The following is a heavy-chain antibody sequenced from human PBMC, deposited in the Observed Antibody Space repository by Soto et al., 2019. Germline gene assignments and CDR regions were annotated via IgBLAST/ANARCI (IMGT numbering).Heavy chain of an antibody. V-gene: IGHV3-9*01. Sequence: EVQLVESGGGLVQPGRSLRLSCAASGFTFDDYAMHWVRQAPGKGLEWVSHISWSNGNTAYADSVKGRFTISRDNAKNSLYLQLNSLRPDDTAFYYCAKADCGANCFIDYWGQGIMVTVSS. D-gene: IGHD2-21*01. CDR3: AKADCGANCFIDY. CDR1: GFTFDDYA. J-gene: IGHJ4*02. CDR2: ISWSNGNT.